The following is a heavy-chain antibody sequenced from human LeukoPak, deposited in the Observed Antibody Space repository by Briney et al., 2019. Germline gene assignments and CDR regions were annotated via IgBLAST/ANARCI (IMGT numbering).Heavy chain of an antibody. V-gene: IGHV4-59*02. CDR2: IHYPAST. D-gene: IGHD6-19*01. CDR1: GDSVSAFY. J-gene: IGHJ2*01. Sequence: SETLSLTCTVSGDSVSAFYWSWLQQSPGTGLEWIGFIHYPASTAYNPSLKSRVTISLETSRNQLSLMLTSLTPADTAMYYCARGSSDVYWYLDVWGRGTLVTVSS. CDR3: ARGSSDVYWYLDV.